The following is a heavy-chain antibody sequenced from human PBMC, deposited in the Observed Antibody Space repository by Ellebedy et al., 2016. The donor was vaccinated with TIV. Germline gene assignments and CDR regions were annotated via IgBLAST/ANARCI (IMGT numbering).Heavy chain of an antibody. J-gene: IGHJ4*02. V-gene: IGHV1-18*01. Sequence: AASVKVSCKTSGYNFIDYGVSWVRQAPGQGLEWMGWISAYYGSTTYAQSLQGRVTLTRDTYTSTLYMELRSLRFDDTAVYYCVREMEASGTISFAYWGQGTLVTVSS. CDR1: GYNFIDYG. CDR3: VREMEASGTISFAY. D-gene: IGHD5-24*01. CDR2: ISAYYGST.